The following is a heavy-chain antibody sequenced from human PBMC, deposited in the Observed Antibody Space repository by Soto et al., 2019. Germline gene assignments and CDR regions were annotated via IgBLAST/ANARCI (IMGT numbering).Heavy chain of an antibody. D-gene: IGHD2-2*01. J-gene: IGHJ4*02. Sequence: PGGSLRLSCAASGFTFSSYWMHWVRQAPGKGLVWVSRINSDGSSTSYADSVKGRFTISRGNAKNTLYLQMNSLRAEDTAVYYCARVKVPAAIKLGIAARQRENFDYWGQGTLVTVSS. V-gene: IGHV3-74*01. CDR3: ARVKVPAAIKLGIAARQRENFDY. CDR1: GFTFSSYW. CDR2: INSDGSST.